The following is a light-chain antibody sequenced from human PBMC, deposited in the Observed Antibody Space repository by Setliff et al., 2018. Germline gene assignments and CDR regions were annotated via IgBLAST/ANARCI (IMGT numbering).Light chain of an antibody. CDR2: EVT. Sequence: SVLAQPASVSGSPGQSITISCTGTSSDVGGYNFVSWYQQHPGKAPKVMVYEVTNRPSGVSNRFSGSKSGNTASLTISGLQAEDEADYYCSSYTSSSSDVFGTGTKVTVL. CDR1: SSDVGGYNF. J-gene: IGLJ1*01. V-gene: IGLV2-14*01. CDR3: SSYTSSSSDV.